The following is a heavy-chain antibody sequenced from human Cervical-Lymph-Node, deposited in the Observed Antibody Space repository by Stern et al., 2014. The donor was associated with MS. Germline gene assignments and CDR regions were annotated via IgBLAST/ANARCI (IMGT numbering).Heavy chain of an antibody. Sequence: QVQLVQSGGGVVQPGRSLRLSCAASGFTFSGYAMHWVRQAPGTGLEWVAVISYDGSNTYYADSVKGRFTISRDNSKNTLFLQMDSLRIEDTAVYYCASYAMDVWGQATTVTVSS. V-gene: IGHV3-30*04. J-gene: IGHJ6*02. CDR3: ASYAMDV. CDR1: GFTFSGYA. CDR2: ISYDGSNT.